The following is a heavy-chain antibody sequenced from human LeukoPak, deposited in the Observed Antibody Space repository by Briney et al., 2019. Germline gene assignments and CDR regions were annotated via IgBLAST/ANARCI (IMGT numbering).Heavy chain of an antibody. D-gene: IGHD2-2*01. V-gene: IGHV3-74*01. CDR3: ARDRNIVVVPAALPSSYYGMDV. J-gene: IGHJ6*04. CDR2: INSDGSST. CDR1: GFTFSSYW. Sequence: PGGSLRLSCAASGFTFSSYWMHWVCQAPGKGLVWVSRINSDGSSTSYADSVKSRFTISRDNAENTLYLQMNSLRAEDTAVYYCARDRNIVVVPAALPSSYYGMDVWGKGTTVTVSS.